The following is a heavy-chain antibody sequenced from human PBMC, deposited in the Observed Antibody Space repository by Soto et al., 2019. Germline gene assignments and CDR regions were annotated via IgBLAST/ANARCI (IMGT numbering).Heavy chain of an antibody. J-gene: IGHJ6*02. Sequence: ASVKVSCKASGYTFTSYDINWVRQATGQGLEWMGWMNPNSGNTGYAQKFQGRVTMTRNTSISTAYMELSSLRSEDTAVYYCARGGGALTTXFWSGYYTAPYYYGMDVWGQGTTVTVSS. CDR1: GYTFTSYD. D-gene: IGHD3-3*01. V-gene: IGHV1-8*01. CDR2: MNPNSGNT. CDR3: ARGGGALTTXFWSGYYTAPYYYGMDV.